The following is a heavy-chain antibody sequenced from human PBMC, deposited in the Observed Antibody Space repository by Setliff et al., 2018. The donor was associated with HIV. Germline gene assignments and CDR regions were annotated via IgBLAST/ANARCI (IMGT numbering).Heavy chain of an antibody. D-gene: IGHD5-18*01. CDR1: GGSFSGYS. CDR2: INHSGGT. Sequence: SETLSLTCAVSGGSFSGYSWTWIRQPPAKGLEWIGEINHSGGTNYSPSFKSRVTMSIDTSRNQFSLKLSSVTAADTAVYYCARQGAGYSDDYWGQGTLVTVSS. CDR3: ARQGAGYSDDY. J-gene: IGHJ4*02. V-gene: IGHV4-34*01.